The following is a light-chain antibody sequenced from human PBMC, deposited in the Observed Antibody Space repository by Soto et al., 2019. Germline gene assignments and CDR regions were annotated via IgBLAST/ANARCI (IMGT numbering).Light chain of an antibody. CDR1: SSDVGYYNL. Sequence: QSALTQPAAVSGSTGQSITISCTGTSSDVGYYNLVSWYQQHPGKAPKLIIYEVNKRPSGFSNRFSGSKSGNTASLTISWLQAEDEADYYCCSYAGSTTHYVFGTGTKVTVL. CDR3: CSYAGSTTHYV. V-gene: IGLV2-23*02. J-gene: IGLJ1*01. CDR2: EVN.